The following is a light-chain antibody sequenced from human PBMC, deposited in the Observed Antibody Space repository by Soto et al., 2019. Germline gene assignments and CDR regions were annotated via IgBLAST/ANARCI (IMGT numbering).Light chain of an antibody. J-gene: IGKJ4*01. Sequence: DIQMTQSPSSLSASVGDRVTITCRAGQDINIYLAWYQQKPGKVPKLLISAASTLQSGVPSRFSGSGSGTDXXXXXXXXXPEDVATYYCQKYDGAPLTFGGGTKVEIK. CDR2: AAS. V-gene: IGKV1-27*01. CDR1: QDINIY. CDR3: QKYDGAPLT.